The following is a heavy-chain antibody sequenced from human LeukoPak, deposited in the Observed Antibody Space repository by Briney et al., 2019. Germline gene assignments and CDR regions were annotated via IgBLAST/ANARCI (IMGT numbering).Heavy chain of an antibody. Sequence: GGSLRLSCAASGFTFSSYGMNWVRQAPGKGLEWVSYISSSGSTIYYADSVKGRFTISRDNAKNSLYLQMHSLRAEDTAVYYCVRWYDAFDIWGQGTMVTVSS. V-gene: IGHV3-48*03. CDR1: GFTFSSYG. CDR2: ISSSGSTI. CDR3: VRWYDAFDI. J-gene: IGHJ3*02. D-gene: IGHD2-15*01.